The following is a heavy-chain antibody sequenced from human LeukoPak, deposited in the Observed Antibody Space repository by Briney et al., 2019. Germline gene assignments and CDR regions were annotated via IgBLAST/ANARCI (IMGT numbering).Heavy chain of an antibody. V-gene: IGHV3-33*01. Sequence: GGSLRLSCAASGFTFSDYGMHWVRQAPGKGLEWVAVIWFDGSNQYYADSVKGRFTVSKDFSENTLYLQMNSLRAEDTAVYYCARDHKVRGIVADYFYGMDVWGQWTTVTVSS. CDR3: ARDHKVRGIVADYFYGMDV. D-gene: IGHD3-10*01. CDR2: IWFDGSNQ. J-gene: IGHJ6*02. CDR1: GFTFSDYG.